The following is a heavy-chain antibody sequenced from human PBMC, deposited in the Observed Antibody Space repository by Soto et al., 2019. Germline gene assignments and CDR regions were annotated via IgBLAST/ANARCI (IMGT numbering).Heavy chain of an antibody. CDR1: GFTFRGYG. J-gene: IGHJ4*02. CDR3: AQEAPGGWHFFDT. V-gene: IGHV3-30*18. D-gene: IGHD6-19*01. Sequence: GGSLRLSCAASGFTFRGYGMHWVRQAPGKGLEWVADISYDGNKKYYTGSVKGRFTISRDNTKNTLYLQMNSLRTEDTALYYCAQEAPGGWHFFDTWGQGTLVTVSS. CDR2: ISYDGNKK.